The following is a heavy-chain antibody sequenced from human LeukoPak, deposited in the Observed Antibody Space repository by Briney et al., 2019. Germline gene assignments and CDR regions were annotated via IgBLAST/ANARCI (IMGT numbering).Heavy chain of an antibody. CDR1: GYTFTSYD. Sequence: GASVKVSCKASGYTFTSYDINWVRQATGQGLECMGWMNPNSGNTGYAQKFQGRVTMTRNTSISTAYMELSSLRSEDTAVYYCARVYWTAYYYYGMDVWGQGTTVTVSS. J-gene: IGHJ6*02. V-gene: IGHV1-8*01. D-gene: IGHD3/OR15-3a*01. CDR3: ARVYWTAYYYYGMDV. CDR2: MNPNSGNT.